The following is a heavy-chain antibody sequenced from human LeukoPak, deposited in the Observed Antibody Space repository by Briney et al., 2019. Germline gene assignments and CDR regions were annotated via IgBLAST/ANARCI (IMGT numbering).Heavy chain of an antibody. J-gene: IGHJ4*02. CDR3: APSKYSGYLDY. D-gene: IGHD5-12*01. Sequence: RPGGSLRLSCAASGFTFSSYWMHWVRQAPGKGLVWLSRINTDGSSTNYADSVKGRFTISRDSAKNTLYLEMNSLRAEDTAVYYCAPSKYSGYLDYWGQGTLVTASS. V-gene: IGHV3-74*01. CDR1: GFTFSSYW. CDR2: INTDGSST.